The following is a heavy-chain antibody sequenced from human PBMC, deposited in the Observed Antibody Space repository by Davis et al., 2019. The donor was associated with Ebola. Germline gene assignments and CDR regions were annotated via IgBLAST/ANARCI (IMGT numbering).Heavy chain of an antibody. CDR1: GGSFSGYY. CDR3: ARHRMIGYSYGNNWFDP. D-gene: IGHD5-18*01. CDR2: INHSGST. Sequence: PSETLSLTCAVYGGSFSGYYWSWIRQPPGKGLEWIGEINHSGSTNYNPSLKSRVTISVDTSKNQFSLKLSAVTAADTAVYYCARHRMIGYSYGNNWFDPWGQGTLVTVSS. J-gene: IGHJ5*02. V-gene: IGHV4-34*01.